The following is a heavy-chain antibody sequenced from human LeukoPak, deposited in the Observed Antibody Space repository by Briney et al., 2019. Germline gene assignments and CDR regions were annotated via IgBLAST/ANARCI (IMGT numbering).Heavy chain of an antibody. Sequence: GGSLRLSCAASGFTFSSYSMNWVRQAPGKGLEWVSYIRYSSSNIYYADSVKGRFTISRDNAKNSLYPQMNSLRDEDTAVYYCARDKSHGTAMVLHHSMDVWGQGTTVTVSS. CDR2: IRYSSSNI. J-gene: IGHJ6*02. D-gene: IGHD5-18*01. CDR1: GFTFSSYS. CDR3: ARDKSHGTAMVLHHSMDV. V-gene: IGHV3-48*02.